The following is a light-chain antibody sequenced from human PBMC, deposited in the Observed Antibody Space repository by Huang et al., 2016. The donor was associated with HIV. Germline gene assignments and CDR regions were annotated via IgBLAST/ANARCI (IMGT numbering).Light chain of an antibody. V-gene: IGKV1-33*01. CDR3: QQYDSLVT. CDR2: DAS. Sequence: DIQMTQSPSSLSASVGDRVTITCQASQDINNYLNWYQHKPGKAPKILIYDASSLETGVPSRFSGSGSGTDFTFTINSLQPDDIATYYCQQYDSLVTFGGGTKVEVK. CDR1: QDINNY. J-gene: IGKJ4*01.